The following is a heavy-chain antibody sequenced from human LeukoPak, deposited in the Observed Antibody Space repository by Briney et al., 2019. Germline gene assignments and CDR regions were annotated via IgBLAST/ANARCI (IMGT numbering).Heavy chain of an antibody. J-gene: IGHJ5*02. CDR2: ISSSGSSI. V-gene: IGHV3-11*01. CDR1: GFTFNDYY. Sequence: PGGSLRLSCAASGFTFNDYYMNWIRQAPGKGLEWVSYISSSGSSIHYADSVKGRFTISRDNAKNSLFLQMNSLRAEDTAVYYCVRASYYYDTSGSPRGWFDPWGQGTLVTVSS. D-gene: IGHD3-22*01. CDR3: VRASYYYDTSGSPRGWFDP.